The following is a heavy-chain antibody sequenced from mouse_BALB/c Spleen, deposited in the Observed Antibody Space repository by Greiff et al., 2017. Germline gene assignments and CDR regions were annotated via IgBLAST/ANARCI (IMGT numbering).Heavy chain of an antibody. V-gene: IGHV1-74*01. Sequence: QVQLKESGAELARPGASVTLSCKASGYSFTSYWMNWVKQRPGQGLEWIGMIHPSDSETRLNQKFKDKATLTVDKSSSTAYMQLSSPTSEDSAVYYSARLGGYYDYFDYWGQGTTRTVSS. CDR2: IHPSDSET. J-gene: IGHJ2*01. CDR3: ARLGGYYDYFDY. D-gene: IGHD2-3*01. CDR1: GYSFTSYW.